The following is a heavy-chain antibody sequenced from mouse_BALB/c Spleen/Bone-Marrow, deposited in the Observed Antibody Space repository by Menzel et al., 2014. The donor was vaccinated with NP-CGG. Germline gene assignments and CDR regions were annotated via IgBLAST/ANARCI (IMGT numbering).Heavy chain of an antibody. J-gene: IGHJ4*01. V-gene: IGHV10-1*02. CDR3: VRHGYGNYGAMDY. Sequence: DVMLVESGGGLVQPKGSLRLSCAASGFTFNTYAMNWVRQAPGKGLEWVARIRSKSNNYATYHADSVKDRFTISRDDSQSMLYLQMNNLKTEDTAMYYCVRHGYGNYGAMDYWGQGTSVTVPS. D-gene: IGHD2-10*02. CDR2: IRSKSNNYAT. CDR1: GFTFNTYA.